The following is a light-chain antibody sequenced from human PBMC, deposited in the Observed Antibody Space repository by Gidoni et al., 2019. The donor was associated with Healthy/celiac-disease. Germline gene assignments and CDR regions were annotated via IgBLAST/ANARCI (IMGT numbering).Light chain of an antibody. J-gene: IGKJ1*01. CDR2: DAS. V-gene: IGKV3-11*01. CDR1: QSVSSY. Sequence: EIVLTQSPATLSLSPGERATLSCRASQSVSSYLAWYQQKPGQAHRLLIYDASNSATGIPARFSGRGSGTDFPLTISSLEPEDFAVYYCQQRSNWPWTFGQGTKVEIK. CDR3: QQRSNWPWT.